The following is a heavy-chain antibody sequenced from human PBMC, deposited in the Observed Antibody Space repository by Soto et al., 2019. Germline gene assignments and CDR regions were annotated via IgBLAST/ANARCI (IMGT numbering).Heavy chain of an antibody. V-gene: IGHV3-74*01. CDR3: ARVRKYSSGWSHFDY. CDR1: GVTFNSYW. D-gene: IGHD6-19*01. Sequence: GGSLRLSCVASGVTFNSYWMHWVRQAPGKGLVWVSRINSDGSSTSNADSVKGRFTISRDNAKNTLYLPMNSLRAEDTAVYYCARVRKYSSGWSHFDYWGQGTVVTVYS. CDR2: INSDGSST. J-gene: IGHJ4*02.